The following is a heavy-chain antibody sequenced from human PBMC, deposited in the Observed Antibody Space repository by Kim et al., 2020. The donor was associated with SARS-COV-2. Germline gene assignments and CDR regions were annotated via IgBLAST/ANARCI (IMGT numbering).Heavy chain of an antibody. J-gene: IGHJ4*02. V-gene: IGHV3-74*01. Sequence: GGSLRLSCAASGFTFSSYWMHWVRQAPGKGLVWVSRINSDGSSTSYADSVKGRFTISRDNAKNTLYLQMNSLRAEDTAVYYCARDSEDIEYCGGDCPAGDYWGQGTLVTVSS. D-gene: IGHD2-21*02. CDR1: GFTFSSYW. CDR3: ARDSEDIEYCGGDCPAGDY. CDR2: INSDGSST.